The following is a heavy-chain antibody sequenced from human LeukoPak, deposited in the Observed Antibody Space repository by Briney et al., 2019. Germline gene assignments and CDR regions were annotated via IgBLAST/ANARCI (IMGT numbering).Heavy chain of an antibody. J-gene: IGHJ4*02. V-gene: IGHV1-2*02. Sequence: ASVKVSCKASGYTFTGYYMHWVRQAPGQGLEWMGWINPNSGGTNYAQKFQGRVTMTRDTSISTAYMELSRLRSDDTAVYYCARGRKYYYNSSGYYYYFDYWGQGTLVTVSS. D-gene: IGHD3-22*01. CDR3: ARGRKYYYNSSGYYYYFDY. CDR2: INPNSGGT. CDR1: GYTFTGYY.